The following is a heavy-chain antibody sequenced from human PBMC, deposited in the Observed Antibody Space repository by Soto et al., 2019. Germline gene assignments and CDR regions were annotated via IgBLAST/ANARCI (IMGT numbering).Heavy chain of an antibody. CDR3: ARAYSYGYGLYFDY. V-gene: IGHV4-59*08. J-gene: IGHJ4*02. Sequence: SETLSLTCTVSGVSISSYYWSWIRQPPGKGLELIGYIYYSGSANYNPSLKSRVTISVDTSKNQFSLKLSSVTAADTAVYYCARAYSYGYGLYFDYWGQGTLVTVSS. CDR2: IYYSGSA. D-gene: IGHD5-18*01. CDR1: GVSISSYY.